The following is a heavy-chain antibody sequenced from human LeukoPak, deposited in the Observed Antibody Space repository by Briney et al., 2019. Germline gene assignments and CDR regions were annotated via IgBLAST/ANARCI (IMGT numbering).Heavy chain of an antibody. V-gene: IGHV4-59*01. CDR2: IYYSGST. Sequence: SETLSLTCTVSGGSISSYYWNWIRQPPAKGLEWIGYIYYSGSTNYNPSLKSRVTISVDTSKNQFSLKLSSVTAADTAVYYCAREQGYYFDYWGQGTLVTVSS. CDR3: AREQGYYFDY. CDR1: GGSISSYY. J-gene: IGHJ4*02.